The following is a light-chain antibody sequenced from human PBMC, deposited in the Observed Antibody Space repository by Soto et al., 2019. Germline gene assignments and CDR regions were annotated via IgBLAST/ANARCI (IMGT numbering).Light chain of an antibody. J-gene: IGKJ4*01. V-gene: IGKV3-15*01. CDR2: DSS. Sequence: EIVLTESPAALSVSRVERVTLSGVASQGIGSTLAWYQQKPGQTPRLLIYDSSTRATGIPARFSGSGSGTEFTLTINGLQSEDFAVYYCQRYNNWPLTFGGGTKVDIK. CDR3: QRYNNWPLT. CDR1: QGIGST.